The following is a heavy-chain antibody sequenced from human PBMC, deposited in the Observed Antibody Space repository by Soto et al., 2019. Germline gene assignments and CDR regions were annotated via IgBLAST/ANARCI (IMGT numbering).Heavy chain of an antibody. V-gene: IGHV4-30-4*01. Sequence: QVQLQESGPGLVKPSQTLSLTCTVSGGSISSGDYYWSWIRQPPGKGLEWIGYIYYSGSTYYNPSLKSRVTISVDTSKNQFALKLSSVTAADTAVYYCARALYDYSHKYYYYGMDVWGQGTTVTVSS. CDR1: GGSISSGDYY. CDR2: IYYSGST. D-gene: IGHD2-15*01. CDR3: ARALYDYSHKYYYYGMDV. J-gene: IGHJ6*02.